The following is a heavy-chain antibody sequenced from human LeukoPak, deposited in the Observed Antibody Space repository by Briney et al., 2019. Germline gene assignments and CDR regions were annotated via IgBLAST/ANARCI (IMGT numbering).Heavy chain of an antibody. CDR1: GFSFDAYV. CDR2: ISYDGNNK. V-gene: IGHV3-30*18. CDR3: AKVWRDDHISGSYRGLDH. D-gene: IGHD3-16*02. J-gene: IGHJ4*02. Sequence: GRSLRPSCAASGFSFDAYVMDWVRQAPGKGLEWVAGISYDGNNKYYADSVEGRFTISRDNSKNTLYLQMNSLRVEDTAIYFCAKVWRDDHISGSYRGLDHWGQGTLVSVSS.